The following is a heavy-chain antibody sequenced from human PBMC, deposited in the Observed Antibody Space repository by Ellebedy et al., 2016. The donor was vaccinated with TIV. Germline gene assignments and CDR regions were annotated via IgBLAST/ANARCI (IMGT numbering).Heavy chain of an antibody. Sequence: GESLKISCAASGYIFTDYWVAWVRQTPGLGLEWMGIIDPDDSDTRHSPSFQGQVTISGDRSSSSTYLQWSSLRASDTAIYYCARLQSSMVGATVPDSWGQGTQVIVSS. CDR1: GYIFTDYW. CDR2: IDPDDSDT. D-gene: IGHD1-26*01. J-gene: IGHJ4*02. CDR3: ARLQSSMVGATVPDS. V-gene: IGHV5-51*01.